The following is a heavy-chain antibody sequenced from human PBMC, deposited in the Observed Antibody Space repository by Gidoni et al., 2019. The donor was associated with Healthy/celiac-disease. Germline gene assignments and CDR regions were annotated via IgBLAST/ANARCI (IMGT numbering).Heavy chain of an antibody. J-gene: IGHJ4*02. CDR1: AGSISSSSYY. Sequence: QLQLQESGPGLVKPSETLSLTCTVSAGSISSSSYYWGWIRQPPGKGLEWIGSIYYSGSTYYNPSLKSRVTISVDTSKNQFSLKLSSVTAADTAVYYCARFYPLYGHHFDYWGQGTLVTVSS. CDR3: ARFYPLYGHHFDY. D-gene: IGHD3-10*01. CDR2: IYYSGST. V-gene: IGHV4-39*01.